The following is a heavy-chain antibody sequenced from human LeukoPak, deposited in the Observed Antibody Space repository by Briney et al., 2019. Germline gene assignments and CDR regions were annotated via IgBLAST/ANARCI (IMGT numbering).Heavy chain of an antibody. V-gene: IGHV4-61*02. CDR2: IYTSGST. Sequence: HPSETLSLTCTVSGGSISSGSYYWSWIRQPAGKGLEWIGRIYTSGSTNYNHSLKSRVTISVDTSKNQFSLKLSSVTAADTAVYYCARGLEMAAENWFDPWGQGTLVTVSS. CDR3: ARGLEMAAENWFDP. D-gene: IGHD5-24*01. J-gene: IGHJ5*02. CDR1: GGSISSGSYY.